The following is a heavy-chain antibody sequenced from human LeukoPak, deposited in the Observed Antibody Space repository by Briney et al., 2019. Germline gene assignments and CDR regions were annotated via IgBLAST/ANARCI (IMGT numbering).Heavy chain of an antibody. J-gene: IGHJ6*02. V-gene: IGHV1-18*01. D-gene: IGHD3-3*01. CDR2: ISAYNGNT. CDR1: GYTFTSYG. Sequence: GASVKVSCKASGYTFTSYGISWVRQAHGQGLEWMGWISAYNGNTNYAQKLQGRVTMTTDTSTSTAYMELRSLRSDDTAVYYCARGWDSHDILEWLLTDLHYYGMDVWGQGTTVTVSS. CDR3: ARGWDSHDILEWLLTDLHYYGMDV.